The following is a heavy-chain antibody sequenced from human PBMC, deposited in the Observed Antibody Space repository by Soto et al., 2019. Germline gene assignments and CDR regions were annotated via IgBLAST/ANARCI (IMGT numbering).Heavy chain of an antibody. CDR3: ARVGVTYRIGELPNYGMDV. D-gene: IGHD3-10*01. V-gene: IGHV5-51*01. CDR1: GYSFTSYW. CDR2: IYPGDSDT. J-gene: IGHJ6*02. Sequence: GESLKISCKGSGYSFTSYWIGWVRQMPGKGLEWMGIIYPGDSDTRYSPSFQGQVTISADKSISTAYLQWSSLKASDTAMYYCARVGVTYRIGELPNYGMDVWGQGTTVTVSS.